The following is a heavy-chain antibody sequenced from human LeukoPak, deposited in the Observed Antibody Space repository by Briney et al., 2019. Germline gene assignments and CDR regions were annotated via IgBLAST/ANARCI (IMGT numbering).Heavy chain of an antibody. CDR2: IYPGDSGP. V-gene: IGHV5-51*01. D-gene: IGHD1-26*01. Sequence: GESLKISCKVSGYSFTSYCIGWVRQMSGKGLEWMGIIYPGDSGPTYSPSFQGQVTISVDKSISTAYLQWSSLQASDTAMYYCGMSGDRVPLQDDVFDVWGQGTMVTVST. J-gene: IGHJ3*01. CDR1: GYSFTSYC. CDR3: GMSGDRVPLQDDVFDV.